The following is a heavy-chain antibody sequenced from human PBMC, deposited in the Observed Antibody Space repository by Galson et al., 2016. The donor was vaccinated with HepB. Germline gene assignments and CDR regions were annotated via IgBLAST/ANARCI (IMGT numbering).Heavy chain of an antibody. CDR3: ARCLQDITGDDAFDI. Sequence: SLRLSCAASGFTFGSHAMTWVRQGPGKGLEWVSGISGGGGLTHYRHSVRGRFTISRDNSKNTLYLQMINPRAEDTAIYYCARCLQDITGDDAFDIWGRGTMVTVSP. V-gene: IGHV3-23*01. CDR2: ISGGGGLT. CDR1: GFTFGSHA. J-gene: IGHJ3*02. D-gene: IGHD1-14*01.